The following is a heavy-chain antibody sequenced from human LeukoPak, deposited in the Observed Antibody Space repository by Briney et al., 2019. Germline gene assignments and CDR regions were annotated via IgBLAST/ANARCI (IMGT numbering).Heavy chain of an antibody. CDR3: ARDRYYYDSSGARVGDY. D-gene: IGHD3-22*01. J-gene: IGHJ4*02. CDR1: GGSISSYY. V-gene: IGHV4-59*01. CDR2: IYYSGST. Sequence: SETLSLTCTVSGGSISSYYWSWIRQPPGKGLEWIGYIYYSGSTKYNPSLKSRVTISVDTSKNQFSLRLSSVTAADTAVYYCARDRYYYDSSGARVGDYWGQGTLVTVSS.